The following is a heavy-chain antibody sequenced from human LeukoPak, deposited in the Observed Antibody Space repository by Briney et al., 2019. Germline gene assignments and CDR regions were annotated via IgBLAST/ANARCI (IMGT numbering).Heavy chain of an antibody. CDR1: GFSLSTSGMC. CDR3: ARMIGIVGATEDAFDI. J-gene: IGHJ3*02. Sequence: SGPTLVNPTQTLTLTCTFSGFSLSTSGMCVGWIRQPPGKALEWLALIDWDDGKYYSTSLKTRLTIFKDTSKNQVVLTMTNMGPVDTATYYCARMIGIVGATEDAFDIWGQGTMVTVSS. CDR2: IDWDDGK. V-gene: IGHV2-70*01. D-gene: IGHD1-26*01.